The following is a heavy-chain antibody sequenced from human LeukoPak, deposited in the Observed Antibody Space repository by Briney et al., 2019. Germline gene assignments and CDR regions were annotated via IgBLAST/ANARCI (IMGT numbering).Heavy chain of an antibody. CDR1: GGSISSSNW. V-gene: IGHV4-4*02. CDR2: IYHSGST. CDR3: ARDAAYYDILTGYSPLGY. Sequence: SETLSLTCAVSGGSISSSNWWSWVRQPPGKGLEWIGEIYHSGSTNYNPSLKSRVTISVDKSKNQFSLKLSSVTAADTAVYYCARDAAYYDILTGYSPLGYWGQGTLVTVSS. D-gene: IGHD3-9*01. J-gene: IGHJ4*02.